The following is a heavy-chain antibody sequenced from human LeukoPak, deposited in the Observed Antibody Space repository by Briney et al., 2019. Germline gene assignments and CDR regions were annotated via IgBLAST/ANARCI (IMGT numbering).Heavy chain of an antibody. J-gene: IGHJ5*02. CDR3: ARCLSPDIGQLDWFDL. CDR1: GYSISSGYY. D-gene: IGHD5-12*01. V-gene: IGHV4-38-2*02. CDR2: IYHSGST. Sequence: SETLSLTCTVSGYSISSGYYWGWIRQPPGKGLEWIGSIYHSGSTYYNPSLKSRVTISVDTSKNQFSLKLSSVTAADTAVYYCARCLSPDIGQLDWFDLWGQGTLVTVSS.